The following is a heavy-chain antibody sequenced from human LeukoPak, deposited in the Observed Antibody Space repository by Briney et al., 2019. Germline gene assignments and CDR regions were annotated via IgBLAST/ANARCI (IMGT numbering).Heavy chain of an antibody. CDR1: GGTFSSYA. J-gene: IGHJ5*02. CDR2: IIPIFGTA. D-gene: IGHD6-25*01. V-gene: IGHV1-69*13. Sequence: SVRVSCTASGGTFSSYAISWVRQAPGQGLEWMGGIIPIFGTANYAQKLQGRVTITADESTSTAYMELSSLRSEDTAVYYCARGTGYPNWFDPWGQGTLVTVSS. CDR3: ARGTGYPNWFDP.